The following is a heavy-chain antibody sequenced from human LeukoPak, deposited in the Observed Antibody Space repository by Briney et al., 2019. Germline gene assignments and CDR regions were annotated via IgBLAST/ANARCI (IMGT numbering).Heavy chain of an antibody. CDR3: ARLKDDVTKFDY. D-gene: IGHD2-8*01. Sequence: PGGSLRLSCAASGFTFSKYWMLWVRQAPGKGLESVSRINTDGTVTTYADSVKGRFTVSRDNAKSSLFLQMTSLRVEDTAVYYCARLKDDVTKFDYWGQGTLVTVSS. V-gene: IGHV3-74*01. CDR1: GFTFSKYW. J-gene: IGHJ4*02. CDR2: INTDGTVT.